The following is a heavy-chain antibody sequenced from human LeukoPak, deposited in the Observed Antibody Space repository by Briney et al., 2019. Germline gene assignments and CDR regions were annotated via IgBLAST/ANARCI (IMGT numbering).Heavy chain of an antibody. J-gene: IGHJ4*02. V-gene: IGHV1-46*01. CDR2: INPSGGST. D-gene: IGHD6-13*01. CDR1: GYTFTSYY. CDR3: ARGAPAAGGNYYFDY. Sequence: ASVKVSCKASGYTFTSYYMHWVRQAPGQGLEWMGIINPSGGSTSHAQKFQGRVTMTRDTSISTAYMELSRLRSDDTAVYYCARGAPAAGGNYYFDYWGQGTLVTVSS.